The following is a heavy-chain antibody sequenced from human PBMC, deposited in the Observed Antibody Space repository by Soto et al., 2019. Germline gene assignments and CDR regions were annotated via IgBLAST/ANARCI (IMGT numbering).Heavy chain of an antibody. D-gene: IGHD2-15*01. Sequence: PSETLSLTCTVSGGSISSYYWSWIRQPPGKGLEWIGYIYYTGSTNYNPSRKSRVTISVDTSKNQFSLKLSSVTAADTAVYYCTRDASMFDPWGQGTLVTVSS. V-gene: IGHV4-59*01. CDR3: TRDASMFDP. CDR2: IYYTGST. CDR1: GGSISSYY. J-gene: IGHJ5*02.